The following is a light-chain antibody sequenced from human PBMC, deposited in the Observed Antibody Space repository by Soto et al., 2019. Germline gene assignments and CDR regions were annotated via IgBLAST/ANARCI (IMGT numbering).Light chain of an antibody. CDR1: QTVSSN. CDR3: QQYTSWPLT. CDR2: GAS. V-gene: IGKV3-15*01. J-gene: IGKJ4*01. Sequence: EIMMTQSPATLSVSPGESATLSCRASQTVSSNLAWYQQRPGQAPRLLIYGASTRATGIPARFSASGFGTEFTVTISSLQSEDLAVYYCQQYTSWPLTFGGGTKVEIK.